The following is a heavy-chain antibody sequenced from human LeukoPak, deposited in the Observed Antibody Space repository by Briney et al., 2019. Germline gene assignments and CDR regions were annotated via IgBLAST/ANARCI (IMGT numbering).Heavy chain of an antibody. J-gene: IGHJ4*02. CDR3: VRESGYSSGWYPY. V-gene: IGHV5-51*01. Sequence: GESLKISRQGSGYTFTSYWIAWVRQTPGKGLEWMGMIYPGDSDSRYSPSFQGQVTFSADKSISTAYLQWSSLKASDSAIYYCVRESGYSSGWYPYWGQGTLVTVSS. D-gene: IGHD6-19*01. CDR1: GYTFTSYW. CDR2: IYPGDSDS.